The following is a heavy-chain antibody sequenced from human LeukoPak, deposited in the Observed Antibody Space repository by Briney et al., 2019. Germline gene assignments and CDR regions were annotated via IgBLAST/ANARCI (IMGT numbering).Heavy chain of an antibody. CDR3: ARAMPYCSSTSCYTSEYYDFRRIYGMDV. Sequence: SETLSLTCTVSGGSISSYYWSWIRQPPGKGLEWIGYIYYSGSTNYDPSLKSRVTISVDTSKNQFSLKLSSVTAADTAVYYCARAMPYCSSTSCYTSEYYDFRRIYGMDVWGQGTTVTVSS. V-gene: IGHV4-59*01. CDR1: GGSISSYY. D-gene: IGHD2-2*02. J-gene: IGHJ6*02. CDR2: IYYSGST.